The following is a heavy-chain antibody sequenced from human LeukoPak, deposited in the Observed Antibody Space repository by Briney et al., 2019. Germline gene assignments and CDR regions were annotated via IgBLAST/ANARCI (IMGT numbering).Heavy chain of an antibody. CDR3: ARRLGIMRDPFDY. J-gene: IGHJ4*02. Sequence: PSETLSLTCTVSGGSISSYYWSWIRQPPGKGLEWIGYIYYSGSTNYNPPLKSRVTISVDTSKNQFSLKLSSVTAADTAVYYCARRLGIMRDPFDYWGQGTLVTVSS. CDR1: GGSISSYY. CDR2: IYYSGST. D-gene: IGHD7-27*01. V-gene: IGHV4-59*08.